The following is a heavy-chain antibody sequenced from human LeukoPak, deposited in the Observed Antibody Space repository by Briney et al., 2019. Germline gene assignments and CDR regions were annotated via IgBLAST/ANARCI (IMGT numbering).Heavy chain of an antibody. D-gene: IGHD6-13*01. CDR3: ARAAAGPRGWFDP. Sequence: ASVKVSCKASGYTFTGYDINWVRQATGQGLEWMGWMNPNSGNTGYAQKFQGRVTMTRNTSISTAYMELSSLRSEDTAVYYCARAAAGPRGWFDPWGQGTLVTVSS. V-gene: IGHV1-8*01. CDR2: MNPNSGNT. CDR1: GYTFTGYD. J-gene: IGHJ5*02.